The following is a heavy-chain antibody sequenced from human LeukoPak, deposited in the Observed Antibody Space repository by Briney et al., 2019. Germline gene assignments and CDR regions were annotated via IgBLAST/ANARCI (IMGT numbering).Heavy chain of an antibody. D-gene: IGHD2-2*01. V-gene: IGHV3-11*04. Sequence: GGSLRLSCAASGFTFSEYYMNWIRQAPGKGLEWVSYISSSGTTIYYADFVKGRFTISRDNAKNSLYLQMNSLRAEDTAVYYCARDQGSSTGGESEIWFDPWGQGTLVTVSS. CDR3: ARDQGSSTGGESEIWFDP. CDR1: GFTFSEYY. CDR2: ISSSGTTI. J-gene: IGHJ5*02.